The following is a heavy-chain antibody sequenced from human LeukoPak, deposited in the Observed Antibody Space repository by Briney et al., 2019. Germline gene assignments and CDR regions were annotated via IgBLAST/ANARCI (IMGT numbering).Heavy chain of an antibody. J-gene: IGHJ4*02. Sequence: PGGSLRLSCAASGFTFSSYSMNWVRQAPGKGLEWVSSISSSSSYIYYADSVKGRFTISRDNAKNSLYLQMNSLRAEDTAVYYCASIVRYSGSPPVVWGQGTLVTVSS. D-gene: IGHD6-6*01. CDR2: ISSSSSYI. CDR1: GFTFSSYS. CDR3: ASIVRYSGSPPVV. V-gene: IGHV3-21*01.